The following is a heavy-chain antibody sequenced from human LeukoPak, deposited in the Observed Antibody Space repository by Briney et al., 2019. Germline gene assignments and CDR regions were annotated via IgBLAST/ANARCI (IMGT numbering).Heavy chain of an antibody. V-gene: IGHV3-30*18. CDR2: IRYDGSDK. CDR3: AKDWALYRDYVAYFEY. CDR1: GFTFSSYA. Sequence: GGSLRHSCAASGFTFSSYAMHWVRQAPGKGLEWVAVIRYDGSDKYYGDSVKGRFTISRDNSKNTLYLQMNSLRPEDTAVYYCAKDWALYRDYVAYFEYWGQGTLVTVSS. D-gene: IGHD4-17*01. J-gene: IGHJ4*02.